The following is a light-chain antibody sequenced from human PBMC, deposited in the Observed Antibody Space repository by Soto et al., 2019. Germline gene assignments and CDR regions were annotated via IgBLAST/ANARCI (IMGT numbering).Light chain of an antibody. CDR3: QQSSSTPYT. J-gene: IGKJ2*01. Sequence: DIQMTQSPSSLSASVGDRVTITCRASQNIRNYLNWYQQTPGKAPKLLIYAAYYLQSGVPSRFSGSGSGTDFPFTISSPQPEDFATSYCQQSSSTPYTFGRGTKLEIK. V-gene: IGKV1-39*01. CDR2: AAY. CDR1: QNIRNY.